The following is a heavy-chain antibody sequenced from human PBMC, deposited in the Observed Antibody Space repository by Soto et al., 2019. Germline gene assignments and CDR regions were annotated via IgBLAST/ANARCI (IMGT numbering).Heavy chain of an antibody. CDR1: GGTFSSYT. V-gene: IGHV1-69*02. J-gene: IGHJ5*02. CDR3: XXXXXXXXXXXXXXXXXXXFDP. CDR2: IIPILGIA. Sequence: QVQLVQSGAEVKKPGSSVKVSCKASGGTFSSYTISWVRQAPGQGLEWMGRIIPILGIANYAQKFQGRVXXXXXXXXXXXXXXXXXXXXXXXXXXXXXXXXXXXXXXXXXXXXXXXFDPWGQGTLVTVSS.